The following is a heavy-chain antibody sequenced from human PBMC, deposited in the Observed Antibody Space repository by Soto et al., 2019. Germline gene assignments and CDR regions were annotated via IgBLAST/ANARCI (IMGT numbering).Heavy chain of an antibody. Sequence: ASVKVSCKASGGTFSSYTISWVRQAPGQGLEWMGRIIPILGIANYAQKFQGRVTITADKSTSTAYMELSSLRSEDTAVYYCASNQNDTPAATYFDYWGQGTLVTVSS. D-gene: IGHD2-15*01. CDR2: IIPILGIA. J-gene: IGHJ4*02. V-gene: IGHV1-69*02. CDR3: ASNQNDTPAATYFDY. CDR1: GGTFSSYT.